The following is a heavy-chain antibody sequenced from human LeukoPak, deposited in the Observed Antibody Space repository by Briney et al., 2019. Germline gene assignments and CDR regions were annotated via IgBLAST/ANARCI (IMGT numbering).Heavy chain of an antibody. V-gene: IGHV1-18*01. CDR3: ERGDYCSGGSCYSGSFDY. CDR1: GYTFTNYG. J-gene: IGHJ4*02. D-gene: IGHD2-15*01. Sequence: GASVKVSCKASGYTFTNYGITGARQAPGQGLEWMGWTSAHNGDIKYAQKFQGRVTMTTDTSTTTAYMELRSLRSDDTAVYYCERGDYCSGGSCYSGSFDYWGQGTLVTVSS. CDR2: TSAHNGDI.